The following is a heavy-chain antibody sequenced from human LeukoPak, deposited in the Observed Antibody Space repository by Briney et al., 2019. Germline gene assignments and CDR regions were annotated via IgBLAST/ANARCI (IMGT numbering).Heavy chain of an antibody. Sequence: ASVKVSCKASGYTFTSYGISWVRQAPGQGLEWMGWVNLNSSGTNFAQKFQGRVSTTRDTSISTAYMQLSRLRFDDTALYYCARSPHILTGENFDYWGQGTLLTVSS. CDR2: VNLNSSGT. V-gene: IGHV1-2*02. D-gene: IGHD3-9*01. J-gene: IGHJ4*02. CDR3: ARSPHILTGENFDY. CDR1: GYTFTSYG.